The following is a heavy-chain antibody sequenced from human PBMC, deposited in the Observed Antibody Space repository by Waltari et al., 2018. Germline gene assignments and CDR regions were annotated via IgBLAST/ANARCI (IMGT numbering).Heavy chain of an antibody. CDR1: GYSISSGYY. V-gene: IGHV4-38-2*01. Sequence: QVQLQESGPGLVKPSETLSLTCAVSGYSISSGYYWGWIRQPPGKGLEWIGSIYHSGSTYYNPSLKSRVTISVDTSKNQFSLKLSSVTAADTAVYYCASTSRWGYYYYYMDVWGKGTTVTVSS. J-gene: IGHJ6*03. CDR2: IYHSGST. CDR3: ASTSRWGYYYYYMDV. D-gene: IGHD3-16*01.